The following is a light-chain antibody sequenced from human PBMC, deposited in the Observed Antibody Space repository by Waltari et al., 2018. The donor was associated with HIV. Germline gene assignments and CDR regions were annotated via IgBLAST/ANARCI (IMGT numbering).Light chain of an antibody. Sequence: QTVVTPEPSFSVSPRGTIPLTCGLSSGPVPSACSPSWYQQTTGQPPRTLIYNTDTRSSGVPDRFSGSIVGNKAALTITGAQSEDESDYYCLLYMASGRVFGGGTRLTVL. CDR2: NTD. CDR3: LLYMASGRV. V-gene: IGLV8-61*01. J-gene: IGLJ3*02. CDR1: SGPVPSACS.